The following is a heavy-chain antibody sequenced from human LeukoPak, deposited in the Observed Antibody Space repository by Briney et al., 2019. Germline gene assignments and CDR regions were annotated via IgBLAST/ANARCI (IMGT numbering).Heavy chain of an antibody. D-gene: IGHD2-15*01. V-gene: IGHV3-23*01. Sequence: GGSLRLSCAASGFTFANYAMGWVRQAPGQGLEWVSGVSGGGGSTYYADSVKGRFTISRDNSKNTLFLQMNSLRAEDTAVYYCAKDHRDIVVVLAAANWGQGTLVSVSS. CDR3: AKDHRDIVVVLAAAN. J-gene: IGHJ4*02. CDR2: VSGGGGST. CDR1: GFTFANYA.